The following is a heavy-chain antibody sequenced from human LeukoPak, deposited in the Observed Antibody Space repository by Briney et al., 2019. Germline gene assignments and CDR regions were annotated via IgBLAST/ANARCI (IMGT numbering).Heavy chain of an antibody. Sequence: GGSLRLSCAASGFTFDDYAMHWVRQAPGKGLEWVSGISWNSGSIGYADSVKGRFTISRDNAKNSLYLQMNSLRAEDTAVYYCARGHKIVVVPAAMYYWGQGTLVTVSS. J-gene: IGHJ4*02. V-gene: IGHV3-9*01. CDR3: ARGHKIVVVPAAMYY. D-gene: IGHD2-2*01. CDR2: ISWNSGSI. CDR1: GFTFDDYA.